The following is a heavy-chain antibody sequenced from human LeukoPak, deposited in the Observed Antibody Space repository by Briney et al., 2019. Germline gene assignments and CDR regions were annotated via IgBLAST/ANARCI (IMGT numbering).Heavy chain of an antibody. Sequence: GASVKVSCKASGYTFTSYDINWVRQATGQGLEWMGWMNPNSGNTDYAPKFQGRVTMTRNTSTTTAYMELSSLRSEDTAVYYCARAQRYCAGTSCYAPVAYWGQGTLVTVSS. J-gene: IGHJ4*02. CDR1: GYTFTSYD. D-gene: IGHD2-2*01. CDR3: ARAQRYCAGTSCYAPVAY. CDR2: MNPNSGNT. V-gene: IGHV1-8*01.